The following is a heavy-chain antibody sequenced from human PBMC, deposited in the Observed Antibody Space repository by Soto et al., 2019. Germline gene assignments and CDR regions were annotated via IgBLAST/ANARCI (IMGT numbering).Heavy chain of an antibody. Sequence: PSETLSLTCTVSGGSISSYYWSWIRQPPGKGLEWIGYIYYSGSTNYNPSLKSRVTISVDTSKNQFSLKLSSVTAADTAVYYCARFLGEIGGPDYWGQGTLVTVYS. D-gene: IGHD3-16*01. V-gene: IGHV4-59*01. CDR3: ARFLGEIGGPDY. CDR1: GGSISSYY. CDR2: IYYSGST. J-gene: IGHJ4*02.